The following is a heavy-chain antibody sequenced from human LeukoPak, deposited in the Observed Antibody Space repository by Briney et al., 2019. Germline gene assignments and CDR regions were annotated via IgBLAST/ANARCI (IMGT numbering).Heavy chain of an antibody. D-gene: IGHD1-1*01. CDR2: ISYDGSNK. CDR1: GFTFSSYA. V-gene: IGHV3-30*04. Sequence: GRSLRLSCAASGFTFSSYAMHWVRQAPGKGLEWVAVISYDGSNKYYADSVKGRFTISRDNSKNTLYLQMNSLRAEDTAVYYCARDSNWNYFYYWGQGTLVTVSS. CDR3: ARDSNWNYFYY. J-gene: IGHJ4*02.